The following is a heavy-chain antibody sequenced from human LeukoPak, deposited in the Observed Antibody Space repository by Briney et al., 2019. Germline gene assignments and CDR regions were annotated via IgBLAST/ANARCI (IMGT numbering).Heavy chain of an antibody. D-gene: IGHD1-1*01. CDR3: AREAYNAFDY. CDR2: ISSSSTYI. CDR1: GFPFSSYS. V-gene: IGHV3-21*01. J-gene: IGHJ4*02. Sequence: GGSLRLSCAASGFPFSSYSMNWVRQAPGKGLEWVSSISSSSTYIYYADSVKGRFTISRDNAKSSLYLQMNSLRAEDTAFYYCAREAYNAFDYWARGTLVTVSS.